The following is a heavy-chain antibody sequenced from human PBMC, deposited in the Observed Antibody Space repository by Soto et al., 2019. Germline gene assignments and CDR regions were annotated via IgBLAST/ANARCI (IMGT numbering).Heavy chain of an antibody. CDR1: GYIFTAYS. V-gene: IGHV1-46*01. CDR2: VNPSGGST. CDR3: AREENCSDGICYSEYFQR. Sequence: ASVKVSCKASGYIFTAYSMHWVRQAPGQGLEWMGVVNPSGGSTNYARKFQVRITMTRDTSTSTVYMDLSSLTSEDTAVYYCAREENCSDGICYSEYFQRWGQGTLVTVSS. J-gene: IGHJ1*01. D-gene: IGHD2-15*01.